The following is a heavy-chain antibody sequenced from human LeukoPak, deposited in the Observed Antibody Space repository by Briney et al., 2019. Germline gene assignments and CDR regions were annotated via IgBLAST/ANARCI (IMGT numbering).Heavy chain of an antibody. V-gene: IGHV3-30-3*01. D-gene: IGHD6-19*01. CDR3: AKDGVEQWLAYYFDY. J-gene: IGHJ4*02. CDR2: ISYDGTNK. CDR1: GFTFSRYT. Sequence: PGGSLRLSCAASGFTFSRYTMHWVRQAPGKGLEWVAVISYDGTNKFYADSVKGRFTISRDDSKNTLYVQMNSLRAEDTAVYYCAKDGVEQWLAYYFDYWGQGTLVTVSS.